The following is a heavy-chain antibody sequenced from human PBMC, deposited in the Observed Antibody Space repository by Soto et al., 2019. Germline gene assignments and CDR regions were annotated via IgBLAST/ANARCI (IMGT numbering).Heavy chain of an antibody. V-gene: IGHV3-33*01. CDR3: ARDDSDTAMVTTAHYYYGMDV. CDR2: IWYDGSNK. D-gene: IGHD5-18*01. CDR1: GFTFSSYG. J-gene: IGHJ6*02. Sequence: GSLRLSCAASGFTFSSYGMHWVRQAPGKGLEWVAVIWYDGSNKYYADSVKGRFTISRDNSKNTLYLQMNSLRAEDTAVYYCARDDSDTAMVTTAHYYYGMDVWGQGTTVTVSS.